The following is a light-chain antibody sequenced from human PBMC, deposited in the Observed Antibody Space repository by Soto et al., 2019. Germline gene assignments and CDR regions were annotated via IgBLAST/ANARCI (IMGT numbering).Light chain of an antibody. J-gene: IGKJ1*01. Sequence: TQSPATLSVSPGERATLSCRASQSVDSNLAWYQQKPGQAPRLLIYGASSRATGIPDRFSGSGSGTDFTLTSSRLEPEDFAVYYCQQYGSSPRTFGQGTKVDIK. CDR3: QQYGSSPRT. CDR2: GAS. V-gene: IGKV3-20*01. CDR1: QSVDSN.